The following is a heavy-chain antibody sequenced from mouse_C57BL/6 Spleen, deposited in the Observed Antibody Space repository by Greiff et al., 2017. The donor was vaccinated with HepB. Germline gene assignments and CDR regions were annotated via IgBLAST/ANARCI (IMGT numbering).Heavy chain of an antibody. V-gene: IGHV1-82*01. J-gene: IGHJ2*01. CDR2: IYPGDGDT. CDR1: GYAFSSSW. D-gene: IGHD1-1*01. Sequence: QVQLQQSGPELVKPGASVKISCKASGYAFSSSWMNWVKQRPGKGLEWIGRIYPGDGDTNYNGKFKGKATLTADKSSSTAYMQLSSLTSEDSAVYYCARAPIFITTLPYYFDYWGQGTTLTVSS. CDR3: ARAPIFITTLPYYFDY.